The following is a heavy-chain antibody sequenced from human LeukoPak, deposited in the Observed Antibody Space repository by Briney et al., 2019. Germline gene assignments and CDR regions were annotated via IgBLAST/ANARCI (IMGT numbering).Heavy chain of an antibody. CDR2: IYTSGNT. CDR1: GASIRSYD. Sequence: PSETLSLTCIVSGASIRSYDWSWIRQPAGKGLEWVGRIGRIYTSGNTNYNPSLKSRVTMSLDTSKNQFSLKLTSVTAADTAVYYCARVASVTWIPGVFDYWGQGSLVTVSS. CDR3: ARVASVTWIPGVFDY. V-gene: IGHV4-4*07. D-gene: IGHD4-23*01. J-gene: IGHJ4*02.